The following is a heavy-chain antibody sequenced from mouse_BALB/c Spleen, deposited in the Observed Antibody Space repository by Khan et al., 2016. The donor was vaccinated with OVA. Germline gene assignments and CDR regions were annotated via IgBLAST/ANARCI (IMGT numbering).Heavy chain of an antibody. CDR2: INTYTGEP. CDR3: SRPPYFSYVMVY. V-gene: IGHV9-3*02. Sequence: QIQLVQSGPELKKPGETVKISCKASGYSFTHYGMNWVKQAPGKGLKWMGWINTYTGEPTYVEDFKGRFASSLETSASTAYLQINNLKNEDTATYFCSRPPYFSYVMVYWGQGTSVTVSS. D-gene: IGHD2-10*01. CDR1: GYSFTHYG. J-gene: IGHJ4*01.